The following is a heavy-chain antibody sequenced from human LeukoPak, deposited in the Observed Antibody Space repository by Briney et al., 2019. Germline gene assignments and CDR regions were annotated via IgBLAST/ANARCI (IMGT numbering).Heavy chain of an antibody. V-gene: IGHV4-30-2*01. Sequence: PSETLSLTCKVSGGSISSGGFYWSWIRQPPGKGLEWIGYIYHSGNTYYNLSLKSRVTISVDRSKNQFSLKLSSVTSADTAVYYCARLAPRYYFDYWGQGTLVTVSS. CDR3: ARLAPRYYFDY. J-gene: IGHJ4*02. CDR1: GGSISSGGFY. CDR2: IYHSGNT.